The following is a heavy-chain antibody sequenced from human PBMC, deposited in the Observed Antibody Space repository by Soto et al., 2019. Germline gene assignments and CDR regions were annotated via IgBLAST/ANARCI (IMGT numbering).Heavy chain of an antibody. Sequence: GGSLRISCAASGFTFSNYAMSWVRQAPGEGLEWVSTISASGTQTYYADSVKGRFTISRDNSENTLFLQMNSLRVEDTAVYYCGKGGGSGYFAYHSIDGWAKGTTVNVSS. CDR2: ISASGTQT. V-gene: IGHV3-23*01. J-gene: IGHJ6*04. D-gene: IGHD3-3*01. CDR3: GKGGGSGYFAYHSIDG. CDR1: GFTFSNYA.